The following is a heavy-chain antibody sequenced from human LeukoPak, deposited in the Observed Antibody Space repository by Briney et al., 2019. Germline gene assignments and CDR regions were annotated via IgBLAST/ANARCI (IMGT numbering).Heavy chain of an antibody. CDR1: GFTFSSHD. D-gene: IGHD6-19*01. Sequence: GGSLRLSCAASGFTFSSHDMHWVRQPTGKGLEWVSIIGTAGNTYYTDSVKGRFTISRENAKNSLYLQMDNLRAEDTAVYYCARSKSYSSGWTDFDCWGQGTLVTVSS. CDR2: IGTAGNT. V-gene: IGHV3-13*01. CDR3: ARSKSYSSGWTDFDC. J-gene: IGHJ4*02.